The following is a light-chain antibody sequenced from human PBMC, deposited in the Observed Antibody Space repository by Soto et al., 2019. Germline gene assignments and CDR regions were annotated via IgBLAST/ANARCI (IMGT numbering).Light chain of an antibody. CDR1: SSNIEKNY. CDR3: GAWDSSLSVRV. CDR2: DNN. J-gene: IGLJ3*02. V-gene: IGLV1-51*01. Sequence: QSVLTQPPSVSAAPGQRVTISCSGSSSNIEKNYVSWYRQLPGTAPKLLIYDNNKRASGIPDRFSGSKSGTPATLGITGLQTGDEADYYCGAWDSSLSVRVFGGGTKVTVL.